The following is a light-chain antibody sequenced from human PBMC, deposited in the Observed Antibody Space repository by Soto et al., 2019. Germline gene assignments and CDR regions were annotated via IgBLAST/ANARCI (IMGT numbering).Light chain of an antibody. J-gene: IGLJ3*02. CDR2: EVT. CDR3: SSYTSGSTRV. CDR1: SSDVGGYNY. V-gene: IGLV2-14*01. Sequence: QSALTQPRSVSGSPGQSVTISCTGTSSDVGGYNYVSWYQQHPGKAPKLMIYEVTNRPSGVSNRFSGSKSGNTASLTISGLQTEDEADYYCSSYTSGSTRVFGGGTKLTVL.